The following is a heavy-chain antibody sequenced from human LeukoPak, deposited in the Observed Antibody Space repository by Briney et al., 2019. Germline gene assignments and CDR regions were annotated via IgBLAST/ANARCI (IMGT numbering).Heavy chain of an antibody. CDR1: GGSISSSNW. V-gene: IGHV4-4*02. J-gene: IGHJ6*02. D-gene: IGHD6-13*01. CDR3: ARVAAAAGTGVYYYGMDV. Sequence: SETLSLTCAVSGGSISSSNWWSWVRQPPGKGLEWIGEIYHSGSTNYNPSLKSRVTISVDKSKNQFSLKLSSVTAADTAVYYCARVAAAAGTGVYYYGMDVWGQGTTVTVSS. CDR2: IYHSGST.